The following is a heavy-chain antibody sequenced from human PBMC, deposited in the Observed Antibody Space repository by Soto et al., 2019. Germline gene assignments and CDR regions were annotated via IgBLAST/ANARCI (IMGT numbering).Heavy chain of an antibody. D-gene: IGHD3-10*01. J-gene: IGHJ6*02. V-gene: IGHV4-4*02. Sequence: SETLSLTCAVSGGSISSSSWWSWVRQPPGKGLEWIGEIYHSGSTNYNPSLKSRVTISVDKSKNQFSLKLSSVTAADTAVYYCARLWFGDYYYYGMDVWGQGTTVTVSS. CDR2: IYHSGST. CDR1: GGSISSSSW. CDR3: ARLWFGDYYYYGMDV.